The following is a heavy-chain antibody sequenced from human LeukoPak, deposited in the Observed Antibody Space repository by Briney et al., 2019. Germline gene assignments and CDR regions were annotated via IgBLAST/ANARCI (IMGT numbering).Heavy chain of an antibody. D-gene: IGHD2-2*01. CDR3: TRDHCTSINCYEYNYYGMDV. V-gene: IGHV1-2*02. J-gene: IGHJ6*02. CDR2: INPYSGGT. CDR1: GYTFTPYY. Sequence: ASVKVSCTASGYTFTPYYIHSVRRAPGQGLEWMGWINPYSGGTESAQKFQGRVTMPRDTSISTAYMELSRLRSDDTAVYYCTRDHCTSINCYEYNYYGMDVWGQGTTVTVSS.